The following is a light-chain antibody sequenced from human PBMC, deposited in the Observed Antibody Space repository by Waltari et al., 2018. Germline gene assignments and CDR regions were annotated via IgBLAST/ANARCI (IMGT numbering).Light chain of an antibody. CDR1: QSISSY. V-gene: IGKV1-39*01. CDR2: AAS. J-gene: IGKJ1*01. CDR3: QQSYSTPLPT. Sequence: DIQMTQSPSSLSASVGDRVTITCRASQSISSYLNWYQQKQGKAPKLLIYAASSLQSGVPSRFSGSGSGTDFTLTISSLQPEDFATYYCQQSYSTPLPTFGQGTKVEIK.